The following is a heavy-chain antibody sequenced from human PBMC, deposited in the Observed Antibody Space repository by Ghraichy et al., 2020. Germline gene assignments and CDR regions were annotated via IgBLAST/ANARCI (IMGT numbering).Heavy chain of an antibody. D-gene: IGHD2-2*01. CDR3: ASSQRGGYCSSTSCPNYYYYGMDV. Sequence: SETLSLTCTVSGGSISSYYWSWIRQPPGKGLEWIGYIYYSGSTNYNPSLKSRVTISVDTSKNQFSLKLSSVTAADTAVYYCASSQRGGYCSSTSCPNYYYYGMDVWGQGTTVTVSS. V-gene: IGHV4-59*01. CDR2: IYYSGST. CDR1: GGSISSYY. J-gene: IGHJ6*02.